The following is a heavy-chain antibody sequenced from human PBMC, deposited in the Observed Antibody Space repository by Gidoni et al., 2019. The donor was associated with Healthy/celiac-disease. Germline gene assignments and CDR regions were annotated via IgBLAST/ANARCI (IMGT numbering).Heavy chain of an antibody. CDR2: ISYDGSNK. V-gene: IGHV3-30*18. Sequence: QVQLVESGGGVVQPGRSLSLSCAASGFTFRSDGMHWVRQAPGKGLEWVAVISYDGSNKYYADSVKGRFTISRDNSKNTLYLQMNSLRAEDTAVYYCAKDRWLSTYGEFDPWGQGTLVTVSS. J-gene: IGHJ5*02. CDR3: AKDRWLSTYGEFDP. D-gene: IGHD3-22*01. CDR1: GFTFRSDG.